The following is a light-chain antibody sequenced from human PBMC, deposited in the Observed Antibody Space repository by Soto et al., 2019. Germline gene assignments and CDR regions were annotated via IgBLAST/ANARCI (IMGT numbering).Light chain of an antibody. V-gene: IGLV1-40*01. J-gene: IGLJ3*02. CDR2: GNS. CDR1: SSNIGAGYE. Sequence: QSVLTQPPSVSGAPGQRVTISWTGSSSNIGAGYEAHWYQQLPGTAPKLLIYGNSNRPSGVPDRFSGSKSGTSASLAITGLQAEDEADYYCQSYDSSLSGWVFGGGTKLTVL. CDR3: QSYDSSLSGWV.